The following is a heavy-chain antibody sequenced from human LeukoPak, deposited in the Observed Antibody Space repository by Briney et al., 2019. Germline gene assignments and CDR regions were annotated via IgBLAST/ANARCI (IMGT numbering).Heavy chain of an antibody. J-gene: IGHJ6*03. CDR2: IRYVGSNK. Sequence: GGSLRLSCAASGFTFSSYGMHWVRQSPGKGLEWVAFIRYVGSNKYYADSVKGRFTISRDNSKNTLYLQMNSLRAEDTAVYYCAKGRPYYDFWIGSPPLYMDVWGKGTTVTVSS. CDR3: AKGRPYYDFWIGSPPLYMDV. D-gene: IGHD3-3*01. V-gene: IGHV3-30*02. CDR1: GFTFSSYG.